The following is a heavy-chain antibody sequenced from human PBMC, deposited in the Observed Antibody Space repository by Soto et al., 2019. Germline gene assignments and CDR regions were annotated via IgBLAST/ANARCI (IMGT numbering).Heavy chain of an antibody. D-gene: IGHD6-19*01. CDR3: AKSLAVAGTRYSYYGMDV. V-gene: IGHV3-23*01. Sequence: GGSLRLSCAASGFTFSSYAMSWVRQAPGKGLEWVSAISGSGGSTYYADSVKGRFTISRDNSKNTLYLQMNSLRAEDTAVYYCAKSLAVAGTRYSYYGMDVWGQGTTVTVSS. CDR2: ISGSGGST. CDR1: GFTFSSYA. J-gene: IGHJ6*02.